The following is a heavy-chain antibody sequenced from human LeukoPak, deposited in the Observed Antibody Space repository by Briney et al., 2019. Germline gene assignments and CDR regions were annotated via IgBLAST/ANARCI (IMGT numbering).Heavy chain of an antibody. D-gene: IGHD2-15*01. J-gene: IGHJ6*03. V-gene: IGHV1-2*02. Sequence: KPGASVKVSCKASGYTFTGYYMHWVRQAPGQGLEWMGWINPNSGGTNYAQKFQGRVTMTRDTSISTAYMELSRLRSDDTAVYYCARSFAGYCSGGSCYRDYYYYYYMDVWGKGTTVTVSS. CDR1: GYTFTGYY. CDR2: INPNSGGT. CDR3: ARSFAGYCSGGSCYRDYYYYYYMDV.